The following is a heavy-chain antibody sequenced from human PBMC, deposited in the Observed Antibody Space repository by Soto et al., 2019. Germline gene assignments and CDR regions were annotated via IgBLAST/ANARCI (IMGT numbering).Heavy chain of an antibody. CDR1: GGSFSGYS. CDR2: INHTGST. CDR3: ARDKITGLFDY. J-gene: IGHJ4*02. V-gene: IGHV4-34*01. D-gene: IGHD2-8*02. Sequence: PSEPLCLTCAVYGGSFSGYSWTWIRQPPGTGLEWIGEINHTGSTNYNPSLKSRVTISVDTSKNQFSLKLTSVTAADTAVYYCARDKITGLFDYWGQGTLVTVSS.